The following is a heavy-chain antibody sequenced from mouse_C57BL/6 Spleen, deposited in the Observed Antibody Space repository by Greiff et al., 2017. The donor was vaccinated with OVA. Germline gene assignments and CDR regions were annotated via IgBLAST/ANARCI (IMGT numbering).Heavy chain of an antibody. V-gene: IGHV1-5*01. CDR3: TRTEGSSYWYFDV. D-gene: IGHD1-3*01. J-gene: IGHJ1*03. Sequence: VQLQQSGAVLARPGASVKMSCKTSGYTFTSYWMHWVKQRPGQGLEWIGAIYPGNSDTRYNQKFKGKAKLTAVTSASTAYMELSSLTNEDSAVYYCTRTEGSSYWYFDVWGTGTTVTVSS. CDR2: IYPGNSDT. CDR1: GYTFTSYW.